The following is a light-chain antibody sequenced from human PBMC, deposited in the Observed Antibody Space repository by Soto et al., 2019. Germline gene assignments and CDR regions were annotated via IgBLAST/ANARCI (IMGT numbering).Light chain of an antibody. Sequence: DIQMTQSPSTLSASVGDRVTITCRASQSINDLLAWYQQKPAEAPKLLITRTSILENGVPSKFSGSGSGAEFTLTISSLQPDDFATYYCQHYNNYSWTFGQGTKVEI. CDR3: QHYNNYSWT. CDR2: RTS. J-gene: IGKJ1*01. V-gene: IGKV1-5*03. CDR1: QSINDL.